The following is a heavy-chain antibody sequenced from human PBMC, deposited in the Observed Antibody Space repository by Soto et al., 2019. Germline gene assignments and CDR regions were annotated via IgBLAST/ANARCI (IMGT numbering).Heavy chain of an antibody. D-gene: IGHD6-19*01. CDR2: ISYDGSNK. Sequence: QVQLVESGGGVVQPGRSLRLSCAASGFTFSSYAMHWVRQAPGKGLEWVAVISYDGSNKYYADSVKGRFTISRDNSKNPLYLQMNSLRAEDTAVYYCARALQWLGDWYFDLWGRGTLVTVSS. V-gene: IGHV3-30-3*01. CDR1: GFTFSSYA. CDR3: ARALQWLGDWYFDL. J-gene: IGHJ2*01.